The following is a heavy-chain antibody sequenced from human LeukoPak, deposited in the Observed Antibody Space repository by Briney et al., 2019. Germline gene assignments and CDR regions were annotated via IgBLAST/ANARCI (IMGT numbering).Heavy chain of an antibody. CDR2: IYYSGSA. CDR1: GDSISSSSYY. CDR3: VRQGYSYGHITTNRFDP. Sequence: SETLSLTCTVFGDSISSSSYYWGWIRQSAGKGLEWIGSIYYSGSAYYNPSLKSRVTISVDTSKNQFSLKLSSVPAADTAVYYCVRQGYSYGHITTNRFDPWGQGTLVTVSS. D-gene: IGHD5-18*01. J-gene: IGHJ5*02. V-gene: IGHV4-39*01.